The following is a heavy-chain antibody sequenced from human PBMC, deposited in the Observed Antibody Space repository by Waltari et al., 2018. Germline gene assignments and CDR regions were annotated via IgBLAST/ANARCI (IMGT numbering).Heavy chain of an antibody. J-gene: IGHJ5*02. CDR1: GGSIHSGGYY. V-gene: IGHV4-31*03. CDR2: IYYSGST. D-gene: IGHD6-6*01. Sequence: QVQLQESGPGLVKPSQTLSLTCTFPGGSIHSGGYYWRGILQHPGKGLEWIGYIYYSGSTYDNPSLKSRVTISVDTSKNQFSLKLSSVTAADTAVYYCARDWSGYSSSKLGNWFDPWGQGTLVTVSS. CDR3: ARDWSGYSSSKLGNWFDP.